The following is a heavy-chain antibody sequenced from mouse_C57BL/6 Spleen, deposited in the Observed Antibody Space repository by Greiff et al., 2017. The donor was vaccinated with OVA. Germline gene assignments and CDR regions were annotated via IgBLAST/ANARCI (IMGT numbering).Heavy chain of an antibody. V-gene: IGHV1-55*01. CDR2: IYPGSGST. Sequence: QVQLQQSGAELVKPGASVKMSCKASGYTFTSYWITWLKQRPGQGLEWIGDIYPGSGSTNYNEKFKSKATLTVDTSSSTAYMQLSSLTSEDSAVYYCARFYYGSEFAYWGQGTLVTVSA. CDR3: ARFYYGSEFAY. D-gene: IGHD1-1*01. CDR1: GYTFTSYW. J-gene: IGHJ3*01.